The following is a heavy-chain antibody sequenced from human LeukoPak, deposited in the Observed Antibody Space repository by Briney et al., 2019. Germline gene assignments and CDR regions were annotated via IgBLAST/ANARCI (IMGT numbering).Heavy chain of an antibody. J-gene: IGHJ4*02. V-gene: IGHV1-69*13. CDR3: ARGVVATGGFDY. D-gene: IGHD5-12*01. CDR1: GGTFSSYA. Sequence: SVKVSCKASGGTFSSYAISWVRQAPGQGLEWMGGIIPIFGTANYAQKFQGRVTITADESTSTAYMELSSLRSEDTAVYYCARGVVATGGFDYWGQGTLVTVSS. CDR2: IIPIFGTA.